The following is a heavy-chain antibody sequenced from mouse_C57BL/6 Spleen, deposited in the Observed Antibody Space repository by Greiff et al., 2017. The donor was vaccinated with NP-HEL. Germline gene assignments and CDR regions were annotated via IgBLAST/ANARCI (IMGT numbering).Heavy chain of an antibody. Sequence: QVQLQQPGAELVKPGASVKVSCKGCGSPLTSYCMHWVTPRPGPFLYWIGMIHPNSGSTNYNEKFKSKATLTVDKSSSTAYMQLSSLTSEDSAVYYCARSVYYDYDVSYWGQGTTLTVSS. J-gene: IGHJ2*01. CDR1: GSPLTSYC. D-gene: IGHD2-4*01. CDR2: IHPNSGST. CDR3: ARSVYYDYDVSY. V-gene: IGHV1-64*01.